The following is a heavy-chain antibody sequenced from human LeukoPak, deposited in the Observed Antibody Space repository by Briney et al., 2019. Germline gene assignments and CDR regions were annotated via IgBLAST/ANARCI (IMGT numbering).Heavy chain of an antibody. V-gene: IGHV3-15*01. CDR1: GFTFTNAW. CDR3: TTDLGTYYHGSQRLIPIDY. J-gene: IGHJ4*02. D-gene: IGHD3-10*01. CDR2: IKSKTDGETT. Sequence: GGSLRLSCVDSGFTFTNAWMSWVRQAPGKGLEWIGRIKSKTDGETTNYAEPVRGRFTISKDDSKSAVYLQMNSLKIEDTAVYYCTTDLGTYYHGSQRLIPIDYWGQGTLVTVSS.